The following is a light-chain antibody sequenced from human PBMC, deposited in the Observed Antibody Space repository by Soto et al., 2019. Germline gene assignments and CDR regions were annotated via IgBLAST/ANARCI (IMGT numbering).Light chain of an antibody. CDR1: QSIGWY. CDR2: AAS. CDR3: QQSFSALWT. Sequence: DIQMTQSPSSLSASVGDRVTITCRASQSIGWYLHWYQQKPGKAPKVLIYAASSLQSGVPSRFSGSGSGTDFTLTISSLQPEDCATYYCQQSFSALWTFAQGTKVEIK. J-gene: IGKJ1*01. V-gene: IGKV1-39*01.